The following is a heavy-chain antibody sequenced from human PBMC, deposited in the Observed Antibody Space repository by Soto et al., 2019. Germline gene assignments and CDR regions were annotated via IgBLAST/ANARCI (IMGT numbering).Heavy chain of an antibody. CDR1: GYTFTNYA. Sequence: ASVKVSCKASGYTFTNYAITWVRQAPGQGLEWMGWININNGYTNYEQNLQGRVAMTTDTSTSTAYMELRSLRFDDTAVYYCARAPLPSCSGGTCSPRGFDPWGQGTLVTVSS. D-gene: IGHD2-15*01. CDR3: ARAPLPSCSGGTCSPRGFDP. J-gene: IGHJ5*02. V-gene: IGHV1-18*01. CDR2: ININNGYT.